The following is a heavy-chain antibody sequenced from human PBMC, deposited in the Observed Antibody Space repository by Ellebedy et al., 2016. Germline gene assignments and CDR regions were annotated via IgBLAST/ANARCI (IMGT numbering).Heavy chain of an antibody. CDR2: ISASGRA. V-gene: IGHV3-23*01. D-gene: IGHD3-10*01. CDR1: GFTFSRYA. CDR3: AREVVHSGDFDS. Sequence: GESLKISXAASGFTFSRYAMSWVRQAPGKGLEWVSSISASGRAYYEDSVKGRFTISRDDSKNTLYLQMNSLRAEDTAVYYCAREVVHSGDFDSWGQGTQVTVSS. J-gene: IGHJ4*02.